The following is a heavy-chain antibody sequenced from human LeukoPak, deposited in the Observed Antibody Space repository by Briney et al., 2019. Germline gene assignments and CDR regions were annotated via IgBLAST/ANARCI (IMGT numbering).Heavy chain of an antibody. CDR3: AKDPNGDYIGAFDF. CDR2: IIGNGGWA. Sequence: QPGESLRLSCAASGLTFSSYAMMWLRQAPGKGLEWVSAIIGNGGWALYADSVKGRFTISRDNTKNTLYLQMSSLRAEDTAVYYCAKDPNGDYIGAFDFWGQGTMVTVSS. J-gene: IGHJ3*01. V-gene: IGHV3-23*01. CDR1: GLTFSSYA. D-gene: IGHD4-17*01.